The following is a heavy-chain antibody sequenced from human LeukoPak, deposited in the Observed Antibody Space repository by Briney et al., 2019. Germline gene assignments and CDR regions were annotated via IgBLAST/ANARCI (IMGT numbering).Heavy chain of an antibody. Sequence: PSETLSLICAVYGGSFSGYYWSWIREPPGKGLEWIGEINHSGSTNYNPSLKSRVTISVVTSKLQFSLKLSSVAAADTAVYYCARGRQDIVVVPADVSGDYWGQGTLVTVSS. CDR3: ARGRQDIVVVPADVSGDY. CDR2: INHSGST. J-gene: IGHJ4*02. V-gene: IGHV4-34*01. D-gene: IGHD2-2*01. CDR1: GGSFSGYY.